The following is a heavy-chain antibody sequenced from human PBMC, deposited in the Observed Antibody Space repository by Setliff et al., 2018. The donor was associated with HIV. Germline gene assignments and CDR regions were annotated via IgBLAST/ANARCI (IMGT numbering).Heavy chain of an antibody. Sequence: SLTCAVYGGSFSGYYWSWIRQPPGKGLEWIGEINHSGSTNYNPSLKSRVTISVDTSKNQFSLKLSSVTAADTAVYYCARRGGYTYYYDSSGYHRGPNDAFDIWGQGTMVTVSS. J-gene: IGHJ3*02. CDR2: INHSGST. CDR3: ARRGGYTYYYDSSGYHRGPNDAFDI. D-gene: IGHD3-22*01. V-gene: IGHV4-34*01. CDR1: GGSFSGYY.